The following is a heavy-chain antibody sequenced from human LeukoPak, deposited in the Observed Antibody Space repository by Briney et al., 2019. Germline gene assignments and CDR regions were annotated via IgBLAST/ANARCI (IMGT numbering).Heavy chain of an antibody. J-gene: IGHJ5*02. Sequence: SETLSLTCTVSGGSISSYYWSWLRQPPGKGLEWIGNIYYSGSTNYNPSLKSRVTISVDASKNQFSLKLSSVTAADTAVYYCARDEYNWFDPWGQGTLVTVSS. V-gene: IGHV4-59*01. CDR3: ARDEYNWFDP. CDR2: IYYSGST. CDR1: GGSISSYY.